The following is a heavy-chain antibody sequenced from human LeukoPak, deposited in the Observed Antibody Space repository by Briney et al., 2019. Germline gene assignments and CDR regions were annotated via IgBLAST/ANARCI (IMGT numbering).Heavy chain of an antibody. CDR1: GFTVSSNY. J-gene: IGHJ6*02. Sequence: GGSLRLSCAASGFTVSSNYMSWVRQAPGKGLEWVSVIYSGGSTYYADSVKGRFTISRHNSKNTLYLQMNSLRAEDTAVYYCAREGGLATIRTNYYGMDVWGQGTTVTVSS. D-gene: IGHD5-24*01. V-gene: IGHV3-53*04. CDR3: AREGGLATIRTNYYGMDV. CDR2: IYSGGST.